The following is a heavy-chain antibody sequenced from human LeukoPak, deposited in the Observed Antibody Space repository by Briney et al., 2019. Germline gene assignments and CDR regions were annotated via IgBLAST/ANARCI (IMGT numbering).Heavy chain of an antibody. Sequence: GGSLRLSCAASGFTFSSYGMHWVRQAPGKGLEWVAVIWYDGSNKYYADSVKGRFTISRDNSKNTLYLQMNSLRAEDTAVYYCARDMDPIAAAAIDYWGQETLVTVSS. J-gene: IGHJ4*02. D-gene: IGHD6-13*01. CDR2: IWYDGSNK. CDR1: GFTFSSYG. V-gene: IGHV3-33*01. CDR3: ARDMDPIAAAAIDY.